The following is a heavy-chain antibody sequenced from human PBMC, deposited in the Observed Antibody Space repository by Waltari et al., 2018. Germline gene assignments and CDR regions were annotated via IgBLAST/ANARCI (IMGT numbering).Heavy chain of an antibody. J-gene: IGHJ4*02. V-gene: IGHV4-4*02. Sequence: QLQLQESGPGLVKPSGTLSLTCTVSGDSMSSPYWWNLVRQSPGKGLEWIGQVHGSGRTNYNPSFASRVTVSLDTYNNQFSLKVSCATAADTAVYYCARDRGRGLYLDSWGPGTLVTVS. CDR3: ARDRGRGLYLDS. CDR1: GDSMSSPYW. CDR2: VHGSGRT. D-gene: IGHD2-15*01.